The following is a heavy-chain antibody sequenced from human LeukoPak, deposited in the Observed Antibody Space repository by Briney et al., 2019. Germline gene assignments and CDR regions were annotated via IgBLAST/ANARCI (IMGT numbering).Heavy chain of an antibody. CDR2: IIPIFGTA. J-gene: IGHJ3*02. D-gene: IGHD2-2*02. V-gene: IGHV1-69*13. Sequence: SVKVSCKASGGTFSSYAISWVRQAPGQGLEWMGGIIPIFGTANYAQKFQGRVTITADESTSTAYMELSSLRSEDTAVYYCARSGIVVVPAAIPSYDAFDIWGQGTMVTVSS. CDR1: GGTFSSYA. CDR3: ARSGIVVVPAAIPSYDAFDI.